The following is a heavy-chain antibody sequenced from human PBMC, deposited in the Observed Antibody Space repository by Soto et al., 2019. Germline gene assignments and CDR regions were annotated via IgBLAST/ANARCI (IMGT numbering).Heavy chain of an antibody. CDR2: INPNSGGT. J-gene: IGHJ6*02. Sequence: ASVKVSCKASGYTFTGYYMHWVRQAPGRGLGWMGWINPNSGGTNYAQKFQGRVTMTRDTSISTAYMELSRLRSDDTAVYYCARDRGYSYGTLFLGYYYGMDVWGQGTTVTVSS. V-gene: IGHV1-2*02. CDR3: ARDRGYSYGTLFLGYYYGMDV. CDR1: GYTFTGYY. D-gene: IGHD5-18*01.